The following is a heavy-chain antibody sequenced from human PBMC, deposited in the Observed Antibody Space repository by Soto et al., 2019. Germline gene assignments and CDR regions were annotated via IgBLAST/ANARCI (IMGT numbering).Heavy chain of an antibody. CDR1: GFTFSNYV. D-gene: IGHD3-9*01. Sequence: PGGSLRLSCGASGFTFSNYVMHWFRQAPGKGLEWVAVISYDGSNEYYADSVKGRFTISRDNSKNTLYLQMNSLRAEDTAVYYCARDPAYYDILTGYYTKGLNYWGQGTLVTVSS. J-gene: IGHJ4*02. V-gene: IGHV3-30-3*01. CDR3: ARDPAYYDILTGYYTKGLNY. CDR2: ISYDGSNE.